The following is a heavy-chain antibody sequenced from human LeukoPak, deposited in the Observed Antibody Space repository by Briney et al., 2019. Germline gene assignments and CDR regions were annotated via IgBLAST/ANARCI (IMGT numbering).Heavy chain of an antibody. V-gene: IGHV4-31*03. D-gene: IGHD5-18*01. CDR3: AREYNYGIDY. CDR2: VYYSGST. Sequence: SETLSLTCTVSGGSINSGGYYWSWIRQHPGKGLEWIGYVYYSGSTYYNPSLKSRLTISVDTSKNQFSLKLSSVTAADTAAYYCAREYNYGIDYWGQGTLVTVSS. J-gene: IGHJ4*02. CDR1: GGSINSGGYY.